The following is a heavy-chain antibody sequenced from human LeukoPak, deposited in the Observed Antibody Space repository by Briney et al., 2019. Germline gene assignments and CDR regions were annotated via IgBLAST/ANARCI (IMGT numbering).Heavy chain of an antibody. J-gene: IGHJ5*02. CDR1: GYNFTNYW. D-gene: IGHD6-13*01. V-gene: IGHV5-51*01. Sequence: GESLKISCKGSGYNFTNYWIGWVRQMPGKGLEWMGIIYPSDSDTRYSPSFQGQVTISADKSISTAYLQWSSLKASDTAMYYCARWGSGQQLVRGWFDPWGQGTLVTVSS. CDR2: IYPSDSDT. CDR3: ARWGSGQQLVRGWFDP.